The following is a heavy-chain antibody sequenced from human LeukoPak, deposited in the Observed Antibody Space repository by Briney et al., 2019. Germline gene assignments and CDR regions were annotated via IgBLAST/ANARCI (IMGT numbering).Heavy chain of an antibody. CDR2: IYTRGST. CDR3: ARGRYCSADICSGGDAFDI. V-gene: IGHV4-4*07. Sequence: KTSETLSLTCTVSGGSINNYYWSWIRQPAGKGLEWIGRIYTRGSTNYNPSLKSRATMSVDTSKNQFSLKLSSVTAADTAVYYRARGRYCSADICSGGDAFDIWGQGTMVSVSS. CDR1: GGSINNYY. J-gene: IGHJ3*02. D-gene: IGHD2-15*01.